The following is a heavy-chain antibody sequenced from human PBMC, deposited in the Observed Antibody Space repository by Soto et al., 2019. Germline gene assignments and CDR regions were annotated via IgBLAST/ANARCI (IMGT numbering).Heavy chain of an antibody. Sequence: GGSLRLSCAASGFTFSSYAMSWVRQAPGKGLEWVSAISGSGGSTYYADSVKGRFTISRDNSKNTLYLQMNSLRAEDTAVYYCANSYGYSSSWYYYFDYWGQGTLVTVSS. CDR2: ISGSGGST. CDR1: GFTFSSYA. CDR3: ANSYGYSSSWYYYFDY. J-gene: IGHJ4*02. V-gene: IGHV3-23*01. D-gene: IGHD6-13*01.